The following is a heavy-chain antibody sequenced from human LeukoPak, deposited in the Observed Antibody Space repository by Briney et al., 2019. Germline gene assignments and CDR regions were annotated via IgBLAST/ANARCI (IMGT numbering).Heavy chain of an antibody. CDR3: ARGRNWQTFYHYCMDV. D-gene: IGHD1-14*01. J-gene: IGHJ6*03. CDR2: INHSGST. V-gene: IGHV4-34*01. CDR1: GGSFSGYY. Sequence: PSETLSLTCAVYGGSFSGYYWSWIRQPPGKGLEWIGEINHSGSTNYNPSLKSRVTISADTSKNQFSLKLSSVTAADTAVYYCARGRNWQTFYHYCMDVWGNGTTVTVSS.